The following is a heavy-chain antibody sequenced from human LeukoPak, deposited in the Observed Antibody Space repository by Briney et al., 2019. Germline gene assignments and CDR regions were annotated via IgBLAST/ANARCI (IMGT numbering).Heavy chain of an antibody. D-gene: IGHD3-10*01. J-gene: IGHJ4*02. CDR1: GFTFSTYE. Sequence: GSLRLSCAASGFTFSTYEMNWVRQAPGKGPEWVSYISSSGSTIYYADSVKGRFTISRDNAKNSLYLQMNSQRVEDTAVYYCARRGLYFDYWGQGTLVTVSS. CDR2: ISSSGSTI. CDR3: ARRGLYFDY. V-gene: IGHV3-48*03.